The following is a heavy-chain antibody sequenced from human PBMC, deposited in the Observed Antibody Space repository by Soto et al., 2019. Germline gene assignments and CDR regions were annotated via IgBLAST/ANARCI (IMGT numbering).Heavy chain of an antibody. J-gene: IGHJ4*02. CDR1: GFTFSNYW. D-gene: IGHD3-3*01. V-gene: IGHV3-74*01. Sequence: EVQLVESGGGLVQPGGSLRLSCAASGFTFSNYWMHWVRQAPGKGLVWVSRINSDGSSTSYAESVKGRFTISRDNAKNTLYLQMNSLRAEDTAVYYCARLLDLAIFGVVDDYWGQGTLVTVSS. CDR3: ARLLDLAIFGVVDDY. CDR2: INSDGSST.